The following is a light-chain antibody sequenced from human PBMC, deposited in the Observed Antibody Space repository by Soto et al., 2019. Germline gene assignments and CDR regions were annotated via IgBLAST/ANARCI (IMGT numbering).Light chain of an antibody. V-gene: IGKV1-39*01. J-gene: IGKJ2*01. CDR2: TSG. Sequence: IHMTQSPSSLSASVGDRVTITCRASQRITTYLNWYQQKPGEAPKLLISTSGTLQRGVPSRFTGSGSGTDFTLTITSLQPADFATYFCQQTYHTPYTFGQGTKLEIK. CDR1: QRITTY. CDR3: QQTYHTPYT.